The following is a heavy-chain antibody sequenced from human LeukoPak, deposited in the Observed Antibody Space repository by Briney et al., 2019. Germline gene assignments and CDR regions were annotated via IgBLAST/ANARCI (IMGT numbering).Heavy chain of an antibody. V-gene: IGHV3-30*19. CDR1: GFTFSSYG. Sequence: PGGSLRLSCAASGFTFSSYGMHWVHQAPGKGLEWVAVISYDGSNKYYADSVKGRFTISRDNSKNTLYLQMNSLRAEDTAVYYCARDPHYGATYTFDYWGQGTLVTVSS. D-gene: IGHD4-17*01. CDR2: ISYDGSNK. J-gene: IGHJ4*02. CDR3: ARDPHYGATYTFDY.